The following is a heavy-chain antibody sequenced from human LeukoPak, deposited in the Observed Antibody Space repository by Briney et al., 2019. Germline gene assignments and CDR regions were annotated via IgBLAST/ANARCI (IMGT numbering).Heavy chain of an antibody. CDR3: ARNVSAGYFDY. CDR1: GGSLTGTTYY. CDR2: VYYSGST. V-gene: IGHV4-39*01. Sequence: SETLSLTCSVSGGSLTGTTYYWAWIRQPTGKELEWIGSVYYSGSTSYSPSLNSRVTISVDTSKNQFSLRLSSVTAADTAVYYCARNVSAGYFDYWGQGTLVTVSS. J-gene: IGHJ4*02. D-gene: IGHD2-8*01.